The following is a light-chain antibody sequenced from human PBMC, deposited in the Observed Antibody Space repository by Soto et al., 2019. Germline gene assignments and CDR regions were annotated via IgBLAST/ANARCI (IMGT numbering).Light chain of an antibody. CDR2: GAS. J-gene: IGKJ1*01. Sequence: EIVLTQSPGTLSLSPGERATLSCRASQSVSTSYVAWYQQKPGQAPRLLIYGASSRATGIPDRFSGSGSGTEFTLTISSLQSEDSAVYYCQQYNNWWTFGQGTKVDIK. CDR1: QSVSTSY. V-gene: IGKV3-20*01. CDR3: QQYNNWWT.